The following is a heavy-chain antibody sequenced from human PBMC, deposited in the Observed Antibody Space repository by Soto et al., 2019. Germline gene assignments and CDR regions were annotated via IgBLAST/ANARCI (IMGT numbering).Heavy chain of an antibody. V-gene: IGHV1-69*02. CDR1: GGTFSSYP. J-gene: IGHJ5*02. CDR2: IIPILNIA. CDR3: ARTRAATDSLYWFDP. Sequence: QVQLVQSGAEVKKPGSSVKVSCKASGGTFSSYPISWVRQAPGQGLEWMGRIIPILNIANYAQKFQGRVTLTADKSTNTAYMELSSLRSEDTTVYYCARTRAATDSLYWFDPWGQGPWSPSPQ. D-gene: IGHD2-21*01.